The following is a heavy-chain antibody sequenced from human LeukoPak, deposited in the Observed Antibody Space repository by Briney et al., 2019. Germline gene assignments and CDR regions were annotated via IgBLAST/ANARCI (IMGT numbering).Heavy chain of an antibody. V-gene: IGHV3-23*01. D-gene: IGHD1-26*01. J-gene: IGHJ4*02. CDR2: ISGGGGST. Sequence: GGSLRLSCAASGLTFSSHWMHWVSQAPGKGLEWVSTISGGGGSTYYADSVKGRFTISRDNSKNTLYLQVNSLRAEDTAVYYCAKGGKWDVTPFDYWGQGTLVTVSS. CDR1: GLTFSSHW. CDR3: AKGGKWDVTPFDY.